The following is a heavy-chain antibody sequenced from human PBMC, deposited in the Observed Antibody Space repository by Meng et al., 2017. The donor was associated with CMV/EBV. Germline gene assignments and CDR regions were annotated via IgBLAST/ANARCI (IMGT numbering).Heavy chain of an antibody. Sequence: GGSLRLSCAASGFTFDDYGMSWVRQAPGKGLEWVSGINWNGGSTGYADSGKGRFTISRDNAKNSLYLQMSSLTADDTALYYCAREAQLLSNNYYYYGMDDWGQGTTVTVSS. V-gene: IGHV3-20*04. D-gene: IGHD2-2*01. CDR2: INWNGGST. CDR3: AREAQLLSNNYYYYGMDD. CDR1: GFTFDDYG. J-gene: IGHJ6*02.